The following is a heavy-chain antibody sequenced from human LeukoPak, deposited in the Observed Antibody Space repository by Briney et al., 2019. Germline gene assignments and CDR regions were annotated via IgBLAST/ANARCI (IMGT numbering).Heavy chain of an antibody. D-gene: IGHD6-19*01. J-gene: IGHJ4*02. CDR2: ISWNSGSI. V-gene: IGHV3-9*01. CDR3: AKGLIAVAGHFDY. Sequence: GRSLRLSCAASGFTFDDYAMHWVRQAPGKGLEWVSGISWNSGSIGYADSVKGRFTISRDSAKNSLYLQMNSLRAEDTALYYCAKGLIAVAGHFDYWGQGTLVTVST. CDR1: GFTFDDYA.